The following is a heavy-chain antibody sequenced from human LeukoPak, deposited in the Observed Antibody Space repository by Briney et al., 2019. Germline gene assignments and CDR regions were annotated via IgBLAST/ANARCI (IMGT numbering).Heavy chain of an antibody. J-gene: IGHJ4*02. Sequence: ASVKVSCKASGYTFTSNRISWVRQAPGQGLEWMGWISVYNGHTEYSPKFQGRVTMTTDTSTAYMELGSLRADDTAIYFCARQAGLWFGNFDYWGQGTLVTVSS. CDR2: ISVYNGHT. CDR3: ARQAGLWFGNFDY. D-gene: IGHD3-10*01. CDR1: GYTFTSNR. V-gene: IGHV1-18*01.